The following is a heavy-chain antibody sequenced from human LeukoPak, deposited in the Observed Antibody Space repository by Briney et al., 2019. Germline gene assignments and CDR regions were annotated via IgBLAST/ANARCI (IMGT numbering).Heavy chain of an antibody. D-gene: IGHD3-22*01. J-gene: IGHJ4*02. Sequence: SETLSLTCTVSGGSISSSSYYWGWIRQPPGKGLEWIGSIYYSGSTYYNPSLKSRVTISVDTSKHQFSLKLSSVTAADTAVYYCARNYYDSSGYTLDYWGQGTLVTVSS. V-gene: IGHV4-39*07. CDR3: ARNYYDSSGYTLDY. CDR2: IYYSGST. CDR1: GGSISSSSYY.